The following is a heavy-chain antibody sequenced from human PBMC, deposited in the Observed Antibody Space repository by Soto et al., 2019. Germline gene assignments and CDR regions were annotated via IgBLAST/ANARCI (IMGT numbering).Heavy chain of an antibody. Sequence: GGSLRLSCAASGFTFSSYAMSWVRQAPGKGLEWVSAISGSGDSTYYADSVKGRFTISRDNSKNTLYLQMNSLRAEDTAVYYCAKTPGQFLEWLLNFDYWGQGTLVTVSS. V-gene: IGHV3-23*01. CDR1: GFTFSSYA. J-gene: IGHJ4*02. D-gene: IGHD3-3*01. CDR3: AKTPGQFLEWLLNFDY. CDR2: ISGSGDST.